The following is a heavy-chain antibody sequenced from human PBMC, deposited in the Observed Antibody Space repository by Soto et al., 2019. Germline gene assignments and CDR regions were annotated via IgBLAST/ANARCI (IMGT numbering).Heavy chain of an antibody. Sequence: GGSLRLSCAASGFTFSSYGMHWVRQAPGKGLEWVAVIWYDGSNKYYADSVKGRFTISRGNSKNTLYLQMNSLRAEDTAVYYCARGGIAAAGNGYFDYWGQGTLVTVSS. V-gene: IGHV3-33*01. CDR1: GFTFSSYG. CDR3: ARGGIAAAGNGYFDY. J-gene: IGHJ4*02. CDR2: IWYDGSNK. D-gene: IGHD6-13*01.